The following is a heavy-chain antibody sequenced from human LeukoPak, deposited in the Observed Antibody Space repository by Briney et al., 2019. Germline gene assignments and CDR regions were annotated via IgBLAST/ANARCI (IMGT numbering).Heavy chain of an antibody. CDR2: IIPIFGTA. V-gene: IGHV1-69*13. J-gene: IGHJ4*02. Sequence: GASVKVSCKASGGTFSSYAISWVRQAPGQGLEWMGGIIPIFGTANYAQKFQGRVTITADESTSTAYMELSSLRSEDTAVYYCARESRGMTGSFDYWGRGTLVTVSS. CDR1: GGTFSSYA. CDR3: ARESRGMTGSFDY.